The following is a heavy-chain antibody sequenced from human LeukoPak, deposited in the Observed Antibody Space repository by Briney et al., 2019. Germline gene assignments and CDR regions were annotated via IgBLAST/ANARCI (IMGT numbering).Heavy chain of an antibody. D-gene: IGHD2-15*01. CDR1: GFTLSSYS. CDR2: ISSSSSYI. J-gene: IGHJ4*02. V-gene: IGHV3-21*01. Sequence: PGGSLRLSCAASGFTLSSYSMNWVRQAPVKGLEWVSSISSSSSYIYYADSVKGRFTISRDNAKNSLYLQMNSLRAEDTAVYYCARWPSYCSGGSCYAFWGQGTLVTVSS. CDR3: ARWPSYCSGGSCYAF.